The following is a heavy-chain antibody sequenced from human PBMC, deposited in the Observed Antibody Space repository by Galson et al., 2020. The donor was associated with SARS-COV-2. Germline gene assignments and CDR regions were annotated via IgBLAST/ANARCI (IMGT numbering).Heavy chain of an antibody. CDR3: FRPPGN. Sequence: GGSLRLSCATSGFTFGDFWLHWVRQGPGKGLEWVARINNNVKSISYADSVKGRFSISSDNVKNTLFLHMNSLRVDDTAVYFCFRPPGNWGQGTTVTVSS. V-gene: IGHV3-74*01. CDR2: INNNVKSI. J-gene: IGHJ6*02. CDR1: GFTFGDFW.